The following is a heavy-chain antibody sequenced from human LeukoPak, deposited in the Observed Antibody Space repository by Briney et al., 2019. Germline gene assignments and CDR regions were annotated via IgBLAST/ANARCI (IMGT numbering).Heavy chain of an antibody. V-gene: IGHV1-2*02. Sequence: ASVKVSCKAAGYTFTGYFMDWVRQAPGQGLEWMGEINPNNGDTKFAQKFGGRVTMARDTSITTAYMELSSLKSDDTAVYYCARLRWERGALDHWGQGTPVTVSS. CDR3: ARLRWERGALDH. D-gene: IGHD1-26*01. CDR2: INPNNGDT. CDR1: GYTFTGYF. J-gene: IGHJ4*02.